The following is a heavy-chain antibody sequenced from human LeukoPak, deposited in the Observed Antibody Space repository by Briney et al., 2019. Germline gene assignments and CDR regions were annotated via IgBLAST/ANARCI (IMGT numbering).Heavy chain of an antibody. Sequence: PGGSLRLSCSASGFTFSSYAMHWVRQAPGKGLEYVSAISSNGGSTYYADSVKGRFTISRDNSKNTLYLQMSSLRAEDTAVYYCVKTGYGHHRYYYYGMDVWGQGTTVTVSS. D-gene: IGHD4-17*01. V-gene: IGHV3-64D*09. J-gene: IGHJ6*02. CDR2: ISSNGGST. CDR3: VKTGYGHHRYYYYGMDV. CDR1: GFTFSSYA.